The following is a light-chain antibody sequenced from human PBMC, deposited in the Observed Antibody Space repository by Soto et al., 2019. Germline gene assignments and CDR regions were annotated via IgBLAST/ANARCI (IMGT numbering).Light chain of an antibody. J-gene: IGKJ2*01. CDR2: AAS. CDR3: QQSYRAPYT. Sequence: IQLTQSPSSLSTSVGDSVTITCRASQSISNFLNWYQHKPGKAPDLVIYAASTWFSGVPSRFRGTGSGTDFTLTITSLQPEDFATYYCQQSYRAPYTFGQGTKLEIK. CDR1: QSISNF. V-gene: IGKV1-39*01.